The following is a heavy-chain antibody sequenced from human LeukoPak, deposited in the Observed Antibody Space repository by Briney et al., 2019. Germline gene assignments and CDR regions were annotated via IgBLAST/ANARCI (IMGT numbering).Heavy chain of an antibody. Sequence: GGSLRLSCAASGFTFSNAWMSWVRQAPGKGLEWVGRIKSKTDGGTTDYAAPVKGRFTISRDDSKNTLYPQMNSLKAEDAAVYYCTTAYQYYDILTGYPENDAFDIWGQGTMVTVSS. CDR3: TTAYQYYDILTGYPENDAFDI. CDR2: IKSKTDGGTT. CDR1: GFTFSNAW. V-gene: IGHV3-15*01. D-gene: IGHD3-9*01. J-gene: IGHJ3*02.